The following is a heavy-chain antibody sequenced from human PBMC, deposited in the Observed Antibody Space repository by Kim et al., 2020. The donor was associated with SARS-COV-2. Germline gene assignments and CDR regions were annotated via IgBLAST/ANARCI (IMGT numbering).Heavy chain of an antibody. CDR3: ASRGVTMIVVVTGVDAFDI. D-gene: IGHD3-22*01. Sequence: SETLSLTCTFSGGSISSSSYYWGWIRQPPGKGLEWIGNIYYSGSTYYNPSLKSRVTISVDTSKNQFSLKLSSVTAADTAVYYCASRGVTMIVVVTGVDAFDIWGQGTMVTVSS. J-gene: IGHJ3*02. CDR1: GGSISSSSYY. V-gene: IGHV4-39*01. CDR2: IYYSGST.